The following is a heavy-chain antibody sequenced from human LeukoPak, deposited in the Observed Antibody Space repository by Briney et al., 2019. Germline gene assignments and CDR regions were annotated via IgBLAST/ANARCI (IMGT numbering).Heavy chain of an antibody. CDR3: ARDQGYCSSTSCSGYYFDY. V-gene: IGHV1-18*01. Sequence: NGNTNYAQKLQGTVTMTTDTSTSTAYMELRSLRSDDTAVYYCARDQGYCSSTSCSGYYFDYWGQGTLVTVSS. J-gene: IGHJ4*02. D-gene: IGHD2-2*01. CDR2: NGNT.